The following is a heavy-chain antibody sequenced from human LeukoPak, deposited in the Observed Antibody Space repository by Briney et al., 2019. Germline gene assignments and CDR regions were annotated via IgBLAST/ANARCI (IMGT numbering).Heavy chain of an antibody. V-gene: IGHV3-23*01. CDR1: GFTFTISA. J-gene: IGHJ6*03. CDR3: ATSGLCVDSSGHFGDLYHYYYMDV. D-gene: IGHD3-22*01. Sequence: GGSLRLSCAPSGFTFTISAMSWGRQAPGKGLEWVSAICGSGDITYYADSVKGRFTISRDNSRNIVSMQMNSLRPEDTATYSWATSGLCVDSSGHFGDLYHYYYMDVWGRGTPVTVSS. CDR2: ICGSGDIT.